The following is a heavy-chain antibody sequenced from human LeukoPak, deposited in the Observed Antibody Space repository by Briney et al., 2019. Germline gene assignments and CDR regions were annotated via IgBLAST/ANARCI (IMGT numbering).Heavy chain of an antibody. CDR1: GGSISSYY. J-gene: IGHJ4*02. CDR2: IYTSGST. CDR3: ARAQVTTYGSSFDY. V-gene: IGHV4-4*07. D-gene: IGHD3-10*01. Sequence: PSETLSLTCTVSGGSISSYYWSWIRQPAGKGLEWIGRIYTSGSTNYNPSLKSRVTISVDTSKNQFSLNLTSMTAADTAVYYCARAQVTTYGSSFDYWGQGTLVTVSS.